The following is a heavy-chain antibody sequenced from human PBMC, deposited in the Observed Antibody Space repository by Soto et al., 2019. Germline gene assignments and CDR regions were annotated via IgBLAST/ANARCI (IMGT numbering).Heavy chain of an antibody. D-gene: IGHD3-16*01. CDR3: AISQDRGGRTTFIY. J-gene: IGHJ4*02. V-gene: IGHV3-9*01. CDR2: INWKSDI. CDR1: GFTFDDNA. Sequence: PWGSLLVSCVDPGFTFDDNAMRWVRQAPEKGLEWVSGINWKSDIGYADSVKGRFTISRDNAENSLYLQMNSPRAEDTALYYCAISQDRGGRTTFIYWGQGTQVPVSS.